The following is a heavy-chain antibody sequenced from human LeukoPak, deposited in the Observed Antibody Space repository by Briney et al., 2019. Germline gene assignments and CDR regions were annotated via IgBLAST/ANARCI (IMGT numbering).Heavy chain of an antibody. Sequence: GASVKVSCKASGYTFTGYYIHWVRQAPGQGLEWMGWINPNSGDTHYAQKFQGRVTMTRDTSISTAYMELSRLRSDDTAVYYCARGSTVGATESLGFDYWGQGTPVTVSS. CDR3: ARGSTVGATESLGFDY. D-gene: IGHD1-26*01. CDR1: GYTFTGYY. J-gene: IGHJ4*02. CDR2: INPNSGDT. V-gene: IGHV1-2*02.